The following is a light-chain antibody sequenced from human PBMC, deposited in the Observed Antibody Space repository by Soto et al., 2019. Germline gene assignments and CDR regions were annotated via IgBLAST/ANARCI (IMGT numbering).Light chain of an antibody. CDR2: DVH. J-gene: IGLJ2*01. CDR3: SSYRRGSTRVV. CDR1: SSDVGGYNY. V-gene: IGLV2-14*03. Sequence: QSALSQPASVSGSPGQSITISCTGTSSDVGGYNYVSWYQQHPGKAPKVMIYDVHKRPSGISNRFSGSKSGSTASLTISGLQVEDEADYSCSSYRRGSTRVVFGGGTKLTVL.